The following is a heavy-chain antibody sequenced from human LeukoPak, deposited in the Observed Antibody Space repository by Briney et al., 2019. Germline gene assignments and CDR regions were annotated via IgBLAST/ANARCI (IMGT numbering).Heavy chain of an antibody. D-gene: IGHD3-22*01. V-gene: IGHV3-21*01. CDR3: ARGTGYYDSSVDY. CDR2: ISSSSSYV. Sequence: PGGSLRLSCAASGFTFSSYSMNWVRQAPGKGLEWVSSISSSSSYVYYADSVKGRFTISRDNAKNSLYLQMNSLRAEDTAVYYCARGTGYYDSSVDYWGQGTLVTVSS. CDR1: GFTFSSYS. J-gene: IGHJ4*02.